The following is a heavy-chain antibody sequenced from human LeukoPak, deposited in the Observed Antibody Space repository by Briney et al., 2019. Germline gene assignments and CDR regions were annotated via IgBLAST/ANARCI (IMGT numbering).Heavy chain of an antibody. D-gene: IGHD2-15*01. Sequence: ASVKVSCKASGYTFTSYYMHWVRQAPGQGLEWMGIINPSGGSTNYAQKFQGRVTMTRDTSTSTVYMELSSLRSEDTAVYHCARDKRYCSGGSCYSPLDYWGQGTLVTVSS. CDR1: GYTFTSYY. CDR2: INPSGGST. J-gene: IGHJ4*02. CDR3: ARDKRYCSGGSCYSPLDY. V-gene: IGHV1-46*01.